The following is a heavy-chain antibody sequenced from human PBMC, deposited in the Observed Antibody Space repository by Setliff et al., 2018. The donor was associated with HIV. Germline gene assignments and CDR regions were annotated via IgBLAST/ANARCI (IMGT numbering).Heavy chain of an antibody. V-gene: IGHV3-30*02. CDR3: ARGGPRSWYPFDY. CDR2: IQYDESNK. CDR1: GLTFSRYG. Sequence: PGGSLRLSCAVSGLTFSRYGFHWVRQVPGKGLDWVTFIQYDESNKYYGDSVRGRFTISRDNSKNTLYLQMNSLRSEDTSVYFCARGGPRSWYPFDYWGQGTLVTVSS. D-gene: IGHD6-13*01. J-gene: IGHJ4*02.